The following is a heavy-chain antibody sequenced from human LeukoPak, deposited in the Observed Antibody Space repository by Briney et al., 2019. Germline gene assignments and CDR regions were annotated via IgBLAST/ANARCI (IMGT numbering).Heavy chain of an antibody. CDR3: ARGGGVVMADFDY. CDR1: GFTFSSYE. Sequence: PGGSLRLSCPASGFTFSSYEMNWVRQAPGKGLEWVSYISSSGSTIYYADSVKGRFTISRDNAKKSLYVQMNSLRDEDTAVYYCARGGGVVMADFDYWGQGTLVTVSS. V-gene: IGHV3-48*03. D-gene: IGHD4-23*01. CDR2: ISSSGSTI. J-gene: IGHJ4*02.